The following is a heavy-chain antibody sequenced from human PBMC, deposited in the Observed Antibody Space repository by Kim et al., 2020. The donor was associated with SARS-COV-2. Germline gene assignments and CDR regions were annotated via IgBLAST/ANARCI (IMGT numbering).Heavy chain of an antibody. CDR2: INPSGGST. CDR3: ARDSSGWGFDY. CDR1: GYTFTSYY. D-gene: IGHD6-19*01. V-gene: IGHV1-46*01. Sequence: ASVKVSCKSSGYTFTSYYMHWVRQAPGQGLEWMGIINPSGGSTSYAQKFQGRVTMTRDTSTSTVYMELSSLRSEDTAVYYCARDSSGWGFDYWGQGTLVTVSS. J-gene: IGHJ4*02.